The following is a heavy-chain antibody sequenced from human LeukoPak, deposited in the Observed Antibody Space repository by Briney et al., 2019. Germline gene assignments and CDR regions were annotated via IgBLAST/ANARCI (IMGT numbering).Heavy chain of an antibody. CDR2: INPNSGGT. D-gene: IGHD2-2*01. Sequence: ASVKVSCKASGYTFTGYYMHWVRQAPGQGLEWMGWINPNSGGTNYAQKFQGRVTMTRDTSISTAYMELSRLRSDDTAVYYCARVNCSSTSCYFYFDYWGQGTLVTVSP. CDR1: GYTFTGYY. V-gene: IGHV1-2*02. J-gene: IGHJ4*02. CDR3: ARVNCSSTSCYFYFDY.